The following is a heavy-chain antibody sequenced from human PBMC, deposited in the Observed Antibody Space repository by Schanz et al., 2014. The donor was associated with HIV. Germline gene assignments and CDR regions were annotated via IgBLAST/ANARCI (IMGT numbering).Heavy chain of an antibody. CDR2: IFPLFAAP. J-gene: IGHJ4*02. D-gene: IGHD1-1*01. CDR1: GGTFMTYA. Sequence: QVQLVQSGAEVKKPGSSVKVSCKASGGTFMTYAISWVRQAPGQGLEWMGGIFPLFAAPTYAEKFQGRVTITADESTSTXXMEXXXLKSEDTAMYYCASSRPMGLEIDFWGQGTLVTVSS. CDR3: ASSRPMGLEIDF. V-gene: IGHV1-69*01.